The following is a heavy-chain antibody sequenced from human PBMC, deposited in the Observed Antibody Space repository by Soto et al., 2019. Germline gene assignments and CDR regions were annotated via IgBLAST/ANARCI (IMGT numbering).Heavy chain of an antibody. CDR2: IDPSGGIT. Sequence: ASVKVSCKASGYSFTNFLIHWVRQAPGQGLEWMGMIDPSGGITRDAQRLQGRITMTRDASTSTVYMELRSLTSEDTAVYYCARGVRGGIAARPFVDYYYYMDVWGKGTAVTVSS. V-gene: IGHV1-46*01. D-gene: IGHD6-6*01. J-gene: IGHJ6*03. CDR1: GYSFTNFL. CDR3: ARGVRGGIAARPFVDYYYYMDV.